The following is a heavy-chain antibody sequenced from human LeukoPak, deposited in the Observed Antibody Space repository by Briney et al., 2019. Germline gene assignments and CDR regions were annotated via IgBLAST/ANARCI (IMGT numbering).Heavy chain of an antibody. CDR2: ISGSGGST. D-gene: IGHD2-15*01. J-gene: IGHJ4*02. CDR3: AKFRRGRPIVVVAAHDY. Sequence: GGSLRLSCAASGFTFSSYAMSWVRQAPGKGLEWVSAISGSGGSTYYADSVKGRFTISRDNSKNTLYLQMNSLRAEDTAVYYCAKFRRGRPIVVVAAHDYWGQGTLVTVSS. CDR1: GFTFSSYA. V-gene: IGHV3-23*01.